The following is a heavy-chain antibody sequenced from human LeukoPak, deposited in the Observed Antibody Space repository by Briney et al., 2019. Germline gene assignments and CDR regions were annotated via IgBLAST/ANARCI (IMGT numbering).Heavy chain of an antibody. J-gene: IGHJ6*02. CDR3: AIRRLDCSGGSCYSHGMDV. D-gene: IGHD2-15*01. CDR2: IYYSGST. V-gene: IGHV4-39*01. Sequence: WESLSLACTVSGGSISSSSYYWGWIRQPPGKGLEWIVRIYYSGSTYYNPSLKSRVTISVDTSKTQFSLDLSSVTAADTAVYYCAIRRLDCSGGSCYSHGMDVWGQGTTVTVSS. CDR1: GGSISSSSYY.